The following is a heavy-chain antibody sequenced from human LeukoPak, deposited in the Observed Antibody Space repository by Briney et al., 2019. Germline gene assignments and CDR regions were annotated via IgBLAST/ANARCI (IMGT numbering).Heavy chain of an antibody. V-gene: IGHV4-34*01. J-gene: IGHJ5*02. Sequence: SETPSLTCAVYGGSFSGYYWSWIRQPPGKGLEWIGEINHSGSTNYNPSLKSRVTISVDTSKNQFSLKLSSVTAADTAVYYCARPLVPAAWRWFDPWGQGTLVTVSS. D-gene: IGHD2-2*01. CDR3: ARPLVPAAWRWFDP. CDR2: INHSGST. CDR1: GGSFSGYY.